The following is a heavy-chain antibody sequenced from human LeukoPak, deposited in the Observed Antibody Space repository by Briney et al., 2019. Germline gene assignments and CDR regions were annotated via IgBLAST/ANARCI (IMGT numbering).Heavy chain of an antibody. J-gene: IGHJ4*02. D-gene: IGHD4-17*01. CDR1: GFTFSSYG. CDR2: IRYDGSNK. CDR3: VRARYGDYERGILDY. V-gene: IGHV3-30*02. Sequence: TGGSRRLSCAASGFTFSSYGMHWVRQAPGKGLEWVAFIRYDGSNKYYADSVKGRFTISRDNSKNTLYLQMNSLRAEDTAVYYCVRARYGDYERGILDYWGQGTLVTVSS.